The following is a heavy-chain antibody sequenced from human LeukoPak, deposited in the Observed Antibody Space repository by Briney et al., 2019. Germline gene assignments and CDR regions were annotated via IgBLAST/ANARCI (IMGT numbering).Heavy chain of an antibody. J-gene: IGHJ4*02. D-gene: IGHD1-14*01. V-gene: IGHV3-74*01. CDR1: GFTFSSYW. CDR2: INPGGSSI. CDR3: ARSNQADDY. Sequence: PGGSLRLSCAASGFTFSSYWMHWARQVPAKGLVWVSRINPGGSSIAYADSVKGRFTISRDNAKNTLYLQMDSLRAEDTAVYYCARSNQADDYWGQGTLVTVSS.